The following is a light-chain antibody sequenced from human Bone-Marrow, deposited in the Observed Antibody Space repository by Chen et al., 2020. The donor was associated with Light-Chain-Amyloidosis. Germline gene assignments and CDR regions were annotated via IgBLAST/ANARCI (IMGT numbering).Light chain of an antibody. CDR2: EDD. CDR1: SGSIATNY. V-gene: IGLV6-57*01. J-gene: IGLJ3*02. Sequence: NFMLTQPHSVSESPGKTVILSCTRSSGSIATNYVQWYQQRPGSSPTTVIYEDDKRPSGVPDRFSGSIARSSNSASLTISGLKTEDEADYYCQSYQGSSQGVFGGGTKLTVL. CDR3: QSYQGSSQGV.